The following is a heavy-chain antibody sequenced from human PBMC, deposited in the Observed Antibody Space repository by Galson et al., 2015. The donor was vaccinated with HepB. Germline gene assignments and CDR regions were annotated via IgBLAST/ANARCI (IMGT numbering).Heavy chain of an antibody. V-gene: IGHV3-48*01. CDR2: ISSSRSTI. J-gene: IGHJ4*02. CDR1: GFTFSNYP. CDR3: AREPNYDISSYYFDY. D-gene: IGHD3-22*01. Sequence: SLRFSCAASGFTFSNYPMNWVRQAPGKGLEWVSYISSSRSTIYSADSVKGRCTISRDNAQNSLYLQMNSLRAEDTAVYYCAREPNYDISSYYFDYWGQGTLVTVSS.